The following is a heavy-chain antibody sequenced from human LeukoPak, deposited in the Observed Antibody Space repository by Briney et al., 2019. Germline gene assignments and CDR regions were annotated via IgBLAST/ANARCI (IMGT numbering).Heavy chain of an antibody. CDR2: INHSGST. Sequence: SETLSLTCAVYGGSFSGYYWSWIRQPPGKGLEWIGEINHSGSTNYNPSLKSRVTISVDTSKNQFSLKLSSVTAADTAVYYCGYGGNYWGQGTLVTVSS. D-gene: IGHD4-23*01. J-gene: IGHJ4*02. V-gene: IGHV4-34*01. CDR1: GGSFSGYY. CDR3: GYGGNY.